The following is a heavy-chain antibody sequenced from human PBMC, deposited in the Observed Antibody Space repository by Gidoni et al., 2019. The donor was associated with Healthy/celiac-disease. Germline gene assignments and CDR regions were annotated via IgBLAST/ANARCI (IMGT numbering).Heavy chain of an antibody. CDR2: ISCNGSST. CDR1: GFTFSSFS. CDR3: AKANNQRGIRDVGFDY. J-gene: IGHJ4*02. Sequence: ELQLLESGGGLVQPGGSLRLSFAASGFTFSSFSMSWVRQAPGKGLEWVSAISCNGSSTYYADSVKGRFTISRDNSKNTLYLQMNSLRAEDTAVYYCAKANNQRGIRDVGFDYWGQGTLVTVSS. D-gene: IGHD2-2*01. V-gene: IGHV3-23*01.